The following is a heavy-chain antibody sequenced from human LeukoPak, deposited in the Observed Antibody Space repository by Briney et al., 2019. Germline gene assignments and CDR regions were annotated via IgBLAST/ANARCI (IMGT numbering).Heavy chain of an antibody. Sequence: SETLSPTCTVSGGSISNYYWSWIQQPPGQGLEWIGYIYYSGSTNYNPSLKSRVTISVDTSKNQFSLKLSSVTAADTAVYYCARDSSSWYGGFDYWGQGTLVTVSS. CDR1: GGSISNYY. J-gene: IGHJ4*02. D-gene: IGHD6-13*01. CDR2: IYYSGST. V-gene: IGHV4-59*12. CDR3: ARDSSSWYGGFDY.